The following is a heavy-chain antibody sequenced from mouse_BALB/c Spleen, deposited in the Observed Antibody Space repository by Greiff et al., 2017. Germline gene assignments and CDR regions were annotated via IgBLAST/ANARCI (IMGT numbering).Heavy chain of an antibody. CDR1: GYTFTSYY. CDR2: IYPGNVNT. D-gene: IGHD2-2*01. Sequence: QVQLQQSGPELVKPGASVRISCKASGYTFTSYYIHWVKQRPGQGLEWIGWIYPGNVNTKYNEKFKGKATLTADKSSSTAYMQLSSLTSEDSAVYFCARLDGYDDSWFAYWGQGTLVTVSA. J-gene: IGHJ3*01. CDR3: ARLDGYDDSWFAY. V-gene: IGHV1S56*01.